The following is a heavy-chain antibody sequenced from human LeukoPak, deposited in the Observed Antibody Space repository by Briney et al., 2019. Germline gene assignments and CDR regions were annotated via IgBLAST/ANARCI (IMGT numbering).Heavy chain of an antibody. V-gene: IGHV1-24*01. D-gene: IGHD3-16*02. J-gene: IGHJ3*02. CDR2: FDPEDGET. CDR1: GYTLTELS. CDR3: ATPAVGYDYVWGSYRKHDAFDI. Sequence: GASVKVSRKVSGYTLTELSMHWVRQAPGKGLEWMGGFDPEDGETIYAQKFQGRVTMTEDTSTDTAYMELSSLRSEDTAVYYCATPAVGYDYVWGSYRKHDAFDIWGQGTMVTVSS.